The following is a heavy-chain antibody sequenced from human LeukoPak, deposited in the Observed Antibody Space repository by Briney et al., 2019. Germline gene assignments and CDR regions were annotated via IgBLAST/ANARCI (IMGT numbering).Heavy chain of an antibody. J-gene: IGHJ4*02. V-gene: IGHV3-74*01. CDR1: GFTVSNYW. Sequence: GGSLRLSCAASGFTVSNYWMHWVRQPPGKGLVWVSRINFDGNTNYADSVKGRFTISRDNSKNTLYFQMNSLSAEDTAVYYCARGLPGYEFGLRGALFDYWGQGTLVTVSS. CDR3: ARGLPGYEFGLRGALFDY. D-gene: IGHD3-10*01. CDR2: INFDGNT.